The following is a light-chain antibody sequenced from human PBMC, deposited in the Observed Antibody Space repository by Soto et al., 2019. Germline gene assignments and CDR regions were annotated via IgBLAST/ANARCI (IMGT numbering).Light chain of an antibody. V-gene: IGKV4-1*01. CDR1: QSVLHSSNGNNY. J-gene: IGKJ3*01. CDR2: WSS. Sequence: DIEMTQSPDSLSVSLGERATINCRSSQSVLHSSNGNNYIAWYQQKPGQPPKLLIYWSSTRESGVPDRLIGSGSGTDFTLTVSSLQAEDVAVYDCQQYQSLPFTFGPGTTVHIK. CDR3: QQYQSLPFT.